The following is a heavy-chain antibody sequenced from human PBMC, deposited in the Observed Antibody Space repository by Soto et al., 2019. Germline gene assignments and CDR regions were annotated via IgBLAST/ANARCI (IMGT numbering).Heavy chain of an antibody. CDR3: ARDRIIAARPDDYYYYYGMDV. CDR2: IIPIFGTA. V-gene: IGHV1-69*13. J-gene: IGHJ6*02. CDR1: GGTFSSYA. Sequence: ASVKVSCKASGGTFSSYAISWVRQAPGQGLEWMGGIIPIFGTANYAQKFQGRVTITADESTSTAYMELSSLRSEDTAVYYCARDRIIAARPDDYYYYYGMDVWGQGTTVTVSS. D-gene: IGHD6-6*01.